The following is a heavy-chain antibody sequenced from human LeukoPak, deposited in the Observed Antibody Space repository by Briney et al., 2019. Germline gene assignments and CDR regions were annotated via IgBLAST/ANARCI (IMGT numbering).Heavy chain of an antibody. CDR1: GFSFNYYD. V-gene: IGHV3-21*01. CDR3: ARADCSSSTCYLRRSWFDP. D-gene: IGHD2-2*01. J-gene: IGHJ5*02. Sequence: GGSLKLSCAGSGFSFNYYDMNWVRQAPGKGLEWVSSISPKSDFIYYSDSVRGRYTISRDNAENSLYLQMNSLRAEDTAVYYCARADCSSSTCYLRRSWFDPWGQGTLVTVSS. CDR2: ISPKSDFI.